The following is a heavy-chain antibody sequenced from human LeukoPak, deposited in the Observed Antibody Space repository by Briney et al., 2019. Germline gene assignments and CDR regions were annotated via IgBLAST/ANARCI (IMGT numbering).Heavy chain of an antibody. CDR1: GFTFSSYW. Sequence: GGSLRLSCAASGFTFSSYWMSWVRQAPGKGLEWVANIKQDGSEKYYVDSVKGRFTISRDTAKNSLYLQMNSLRAEDTAVYYCARESRGYDILTGKYHRGYYSYYMDVWGKGATVTVSS. D-gene: IGHD3-9*01. CDR2: IKQDGSEK. J-gene: IGHJ6*03. V-gene: IGHV3-7*01. CDR3: ARESRGYDILTGKYHRGYYSYYMDV.